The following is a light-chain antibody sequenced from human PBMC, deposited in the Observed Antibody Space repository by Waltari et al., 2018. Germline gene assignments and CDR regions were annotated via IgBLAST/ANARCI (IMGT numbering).Light chain of an antibody. CDR2: AAS. J-gene: IGKJ4*01. V-gene: IGKV1-9*01. Sequence: DIQFTQSPSFLSASVVDRVDITCRASQGISSYLAWYQQKPGKAPKLLIYAASTLQSGVPSRFSGSGSGTEFTLTISSLQPEDFATYYCQQLNSYPRTFGGGTKVEIK. CDR3: QQLNSYPRT. CDR1: QGISSY.